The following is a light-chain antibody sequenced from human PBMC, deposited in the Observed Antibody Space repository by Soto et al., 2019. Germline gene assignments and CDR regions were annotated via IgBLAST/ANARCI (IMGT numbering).Light chain of an antibody. J-gene: IGLJ1*01. CDR1: SSNIGNNY. CDR3: GTRDGSLSAYV. V-gene: IGLV1-51*01. Sequence: QSVLTQPPSVSAAPGQKVTISCSGSSSNIGNNYVSWYQQVPGTAPKLLIYDNNKRPSGIPDRFSGSKSGTSATLGITGLQTGDEADYYCGTRDGSLSAYVFGTGTKLTVL. CDR2: DNN.